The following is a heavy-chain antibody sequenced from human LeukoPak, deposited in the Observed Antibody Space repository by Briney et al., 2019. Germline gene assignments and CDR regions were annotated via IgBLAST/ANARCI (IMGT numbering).Heavy chain of an antibody. D-gene: IGHD4-23*01. CDR3: ARDYGGNYWYFDL. CDR2: IYYSGST. Sequence: SETLSLTCTVSGGSISSYYWSWIRQPPGKGLEWIGYIYYSGSTNYNPSLKSRVTISVDTSKYQFSLKLSSVTAADTAVYYCARDYGGNYWYFDLWGRGTLVTVSS. J-gene: IGHJ2*01. CDR1: GGSISSYY. V-gene: IGHV4-59*01.